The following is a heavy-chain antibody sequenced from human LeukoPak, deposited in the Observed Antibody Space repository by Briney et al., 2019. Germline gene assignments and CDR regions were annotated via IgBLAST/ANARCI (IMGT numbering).Heavy chain of an antibody. CDR3: AKDRATYYSGGFDY. J-gene: IGHJ4*02. CDR1: GFTFSSHW. V-gene: IGHV3-7*05. D-gene: IGHD3-10*01. CDR2: IKQDGSEK. Sequence: GGSLRLSCAASGFTFSSHWMIWVRQAPGKGLEWVASIKQDGSEKYYVDSVRGRFTISRDNAKNSLYLQMNSLRAEDTAVYFCAKDRATYYSGGFDYWGQGTLLTVSS.